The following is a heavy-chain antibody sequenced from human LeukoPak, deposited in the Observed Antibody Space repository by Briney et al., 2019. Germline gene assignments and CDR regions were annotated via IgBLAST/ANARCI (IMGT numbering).Heavy chain of an antibody. J-gene: IGHJ4*02. CDR1: GFTFSSYG. Sequence: GGSLRLFCAASGFTFSSYGMHWVRQAPGKGLEWVAFIRYDGSNKYYADSVKGRFTISRDNSKNTLYLQMNSLRAEDTAVYYCASTYYYDSSGFIDYWGQGTLVTVSS. D-gene: IGHD3-22*01. V-gene: IGHV3-30*02. CDR2: IRYDGSNK. CDR3: ASTYYYDSSGFIDY.